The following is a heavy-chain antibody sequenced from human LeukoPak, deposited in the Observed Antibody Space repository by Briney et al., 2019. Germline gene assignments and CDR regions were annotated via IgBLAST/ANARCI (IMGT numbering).Heavy chain of an antibody. V-gene: IGHV1-46*01. Sequence: ASVKVSCKASGYTFTSYYMHWVRQAPGQGLEWMGIINPSGGSTSYAQKFQGRVTMTRDMSTSTVYMELSSLRSEDTAVYYCARGGIVVVPAAILDYYYMDVRGKGTTVTVSS. CDR3: ARGGIVVVPAAILDYYYMDV. CDR1: GYTFTSYY. CDR2: INPSGGST. D-gene: IGHD2-2*02. J-gene: IGHJ6*03.